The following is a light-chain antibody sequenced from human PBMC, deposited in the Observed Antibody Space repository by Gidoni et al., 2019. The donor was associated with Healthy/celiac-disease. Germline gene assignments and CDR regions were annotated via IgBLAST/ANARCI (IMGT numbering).Light chain of an antibody. V-gene: IGKV1-39*01. J-gene: IGKJ3*01. Sequence: DIQMTQSPSSLSASVGDRVTITCRASPSISSYVNWYQQKPGKAPKLLIYAASSLQSGVPSRLSGSGAGTDFTLTISSLQPEDFATYYFQQSYSTLGSFGPGTKVDIK. CDR1: PSISSY. CDR2: AAS. CDR3: QQSYSTLGS.